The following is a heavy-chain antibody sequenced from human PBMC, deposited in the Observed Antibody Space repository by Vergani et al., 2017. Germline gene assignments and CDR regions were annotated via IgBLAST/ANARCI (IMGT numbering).Heavy chain of an antibody. D-gene: IGHD6-13*01. CDR3: AKEPAAAGTFDY. CDR1: GFTFSSYA. V-gene: IGHV3-23*01. J-gene: IGHJ4*02. Sequence: EVQLLESGGGLVQPGGSLRLSCAASGFTFSSYAMSWVRQAPGKGLEWVSAISGSGGSTYYADSGKGRFTISRDKSKNTLYLQMNSLRAEDTAVYYCAKEPAAAGTFDYWGQGTLVTVSS. CDR2: ISGSGGST.